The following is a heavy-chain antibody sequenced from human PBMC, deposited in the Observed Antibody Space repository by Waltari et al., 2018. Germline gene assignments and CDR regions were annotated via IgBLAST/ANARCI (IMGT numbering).Heavy chain of an antibody. Sequence: QVQLVESGGGVVQPGRSLRLSCAASGFTFSSYAMHWVRQAPGKGLEWVAVLSYDGSNKYYADSVKGRFTISRDNSKNTLDLQMNSLRAEDTAVYYCARGRWLQSDAFDIWGQGKMVTVSA. CDR2: LSYDGSNK. CDR1: GFTFSSYA. CDR3: ARGRWLQSDAFDI. J-gene: IGHJ3*02. D-gene: IGHD5-12*01. V-gene: IGHV3-30-3*01.